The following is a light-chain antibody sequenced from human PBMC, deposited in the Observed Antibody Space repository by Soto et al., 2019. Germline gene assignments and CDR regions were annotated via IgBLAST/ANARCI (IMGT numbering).Light chain of an antibody. V-gene: IGLV1-40*01. J-gene: IGLJ1*01. CDR1: SSNIGAGYD. Sequence: HSVLTQPPSVSGAPGQRVTISCTGSSSNIGAGYDVHWYQQLPGTAPKLLISGNSNRPSGVPDRFSGSKSGTSASLAITGLQAEDEADYYCQSYDSRLSAYVFGIGTKLTVL. CDR2: GNS. CDR3: QSYDSRLSAYV.